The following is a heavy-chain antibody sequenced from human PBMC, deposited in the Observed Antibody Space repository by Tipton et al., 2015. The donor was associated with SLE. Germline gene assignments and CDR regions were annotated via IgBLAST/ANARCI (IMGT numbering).Heavy chain of an antibody. V-gene: IGHV4-4*07. Sequence: TLSLTCSVSGGSFHSYYWNWIRQPAGQGLEWIGRIYTRVSNHYNPSLKSRVTMSVDTSKNQFSLKVSSVTAADTAVYYCARLGARGIVVVAATYYFDYWGQGTLVTVSS. J-gene: IGHJ4*02. CDR2: IYTRVSN. CDR3: ARLGARGIVVVAATYYFDY. D-gene: IGHD2-15*01. CDR1: GGSFHSYY.